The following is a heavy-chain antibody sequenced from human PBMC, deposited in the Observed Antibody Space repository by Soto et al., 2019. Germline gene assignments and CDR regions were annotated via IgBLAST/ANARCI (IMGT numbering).Heavy chain of an antibody. CDR3: AKDHPGRGVSYVDY. D-gene: IGHD6-13*01. Sequence: EVQLLESGGGLVQPGGSLRLSCAASGFTFSSYAMSWVRQAPGKGLEWVSAISGSGGSTYYADSVKGRFTISRDNSKNTRDLQRNSRRAEDTAGYYCAKDHPGRGVSYVDYWGQGTLVTGSS. CDR2: ISGSGGST. J-gene: IGHJ4*02. V-gene: IGHV3-23*01. CDR1: GFTFSSYA.